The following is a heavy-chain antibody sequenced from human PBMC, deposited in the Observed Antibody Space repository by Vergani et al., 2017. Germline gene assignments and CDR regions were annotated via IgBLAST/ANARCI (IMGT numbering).Heavy chain of an antibody. D-gene: IGHD3-22*01. V-gene: IGHV3-23*04. CDR1: GFTFSSYA. CDR2: ISGSGGST. J-gene: IGHJ4*02. CDR3: AKEGDDSSGYYYYFDY. Sequence: EVQLVESGGGLVQPGGSLRLSCAASGFTFSSYAMSWVRQAPGKGLEWVSAISGSGGSTYYADSVKGRFTISRDNSKNTLYLQMNSLRAEDTAVYYCAKEGDDSSGYYYYFDYWGQGTLVTVSS.